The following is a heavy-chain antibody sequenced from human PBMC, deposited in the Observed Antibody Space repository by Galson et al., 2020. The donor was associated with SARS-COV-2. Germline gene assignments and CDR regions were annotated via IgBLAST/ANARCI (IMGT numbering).Heavy chain of an antibody. CDR3: ATFPLVPVASRLFDP. V-gene: IGHV4-31*03. CDR1: GGSISGATSY. D-gene: IGHD2-21*01. J-gene: IGHJ5*02. Sequence: SETLSLTCTVSGGSISGATSYWTWIRQHPGKGLEWIGNIYYSGSTYYNPSLKSRVTISVDTSKNQFSLNLSSVTAADTAVYYCATFPLVPVASRLFDPWGQGTLVIVSS. CDR2: IYYSGST.